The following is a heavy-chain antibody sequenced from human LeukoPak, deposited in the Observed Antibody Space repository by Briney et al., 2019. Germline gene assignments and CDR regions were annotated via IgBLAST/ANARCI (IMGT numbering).Heavy chain of an antibody. CDR2: IYTSGST. Sequence: PPETLSLTCTVSGGSMSSGSYYWSWIRQPAGKGLEWIGRIYTSGSTNYSPSLKSRATISIDTSKNQFSLKLSSVTAADTAVYYCARGPHCSGGSCHSVSDYWGQGTLVTVSS. V-gene: IGHV4-61*02. CDR1: GGSMSSGSYY. J-gene: IGHJ4*02. D-gene: IGHD2-15*01. CDR3: ARGPHCSGGSCHSVSDY.